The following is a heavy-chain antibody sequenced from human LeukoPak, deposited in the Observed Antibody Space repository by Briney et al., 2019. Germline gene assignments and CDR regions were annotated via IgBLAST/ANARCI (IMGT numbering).Heavy chain of an antibody. CDR1: GFTFSSYW. CDR2: IKEDGSEK. D-gene: IGHD6-19*01. Sequence: PGGSLRLSCAASGFTFSSYWMSWVRQGPGKGLEWVANIKEDGSEKYYVDSMKGRLTISRDSAKNSLYLHMNSLRAEDTAVYYCASGNFPGIAVAGTYYYYYMDGWGKGTTVTVSS. V-gene: IGHV3-7*01. J-gene: IGHJ6*03. CDR3: ASGNFPGIAVAGTYYYYYMDG.